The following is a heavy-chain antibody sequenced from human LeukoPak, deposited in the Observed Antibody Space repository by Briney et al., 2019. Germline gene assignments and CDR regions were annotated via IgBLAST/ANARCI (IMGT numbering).Heavy chain of an antibody. V-gene: IGHV4-59*01. D-gene: IGHD1-1*01. CDR2: VYYTGST. CDR3: ARRLARTGIYAFDI. CDR1: GGSISSYY. Sequence: SETLSLTCTVSGGSISSYYWSWIRQPPGKGLEWIGYVYYTGSTNYNPSLMSRVTISVDTSKIQFSLKLSSVTAADTAVYYCARRLARTGIYAFDIWGQGTMVTVSS. J-gene: IGHJ3*02.